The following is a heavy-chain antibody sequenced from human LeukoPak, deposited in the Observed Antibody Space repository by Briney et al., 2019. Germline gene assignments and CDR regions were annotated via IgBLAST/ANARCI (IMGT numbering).Heavy chain of an antibody. V-gene: IGHV3-23*01. CDR2: VSASGGGT. J-gene: IGHJ3*02. D-gene: IGHD5-18*01. CDR1: GLTFSNFA. Sequence: GGSLRLSCAASGLTFSNFAMTWVRQTPGKGLEWVSAVSASGGGTFYAPSVKGRFTISRDNSKNTVSLQMNSLRAEDTALYYCATVLHTSMTTWAAFDTWGQGTMVTVSS. CDR3: ATVLHTSMTTWAAFDT.